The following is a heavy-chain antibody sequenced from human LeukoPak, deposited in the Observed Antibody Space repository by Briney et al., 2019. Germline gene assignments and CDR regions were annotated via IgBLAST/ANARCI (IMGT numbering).Heavy chain of an antibody. CDR3: ARVSDHYFDY. Sequence: GESLKISCKASGYSFTSYRIGWVRQMPGKGLEWMGIIYPGDSDTRYSPSFQGQVTISADKSISTAYLRWSSLKASDIAMYYCARVSDHYFDYWGQGTLATVSS. J-gene: IGHJ4*02. V-gene: IGHV5-51*01. CDR1: GYSFTSYR. D-gene: IGHD1-14*01. CDR2: IYPGDSDT.